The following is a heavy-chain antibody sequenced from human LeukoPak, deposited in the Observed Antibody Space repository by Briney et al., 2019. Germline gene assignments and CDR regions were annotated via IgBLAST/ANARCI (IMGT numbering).Heavy chain of an antibody. V-gene: IGHV3-74*01. D-gene: IGHD3-16*02. CDR3: ASGAKIQGLICIS. Sequence: GRSLRLSCAASGFTFSSDWIHWVRHAPGEGLVWVSRIITDGRSTTYADSVNGRFTISTDNGKNTLYLQMNSLRAEDTAVYYCASGAKIQGLICISWGQATL. CDR1: GFTFSSDW. CDR2: IITDGRST. J-gene: IGHJ5*02.